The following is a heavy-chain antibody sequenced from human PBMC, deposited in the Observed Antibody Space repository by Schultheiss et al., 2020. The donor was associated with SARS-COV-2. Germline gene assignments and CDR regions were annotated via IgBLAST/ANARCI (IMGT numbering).Heavy chain of an antibody. Sequence: GGSLRLSCAASGFTFSSYGMHWVRQAPGKGLEWVAVISYDGSNKYYADSVKGRFTISRDNSKNTLYLQMNSLRAEDTAVYYCARDLIRYGMDVWGQGTTVTVSS. J-gene: IGHJ6*02. CDR3: ARDLIRYGMDV. CDR2: ISYDGSNK. V-gene: IGHV3-30*03. CDR1: GFTFSSYG.